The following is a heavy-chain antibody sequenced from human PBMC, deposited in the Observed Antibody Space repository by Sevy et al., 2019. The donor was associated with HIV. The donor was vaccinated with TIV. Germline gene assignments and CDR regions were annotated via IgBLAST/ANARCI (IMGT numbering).Heavy chain of an antibody. D-gene: IGHD3-22*01. CDR3: SATREYYSDSYGYFDY. CDR1: GHTLTYLS. V-gene: IGHV1-24*01. J-gene: IGHJ4*02. CDR2: FDPEDGER. Sequence: ASVKVSCKASGHTLTYLSMHWVRQAPGKGFEWIGRFDPEDGERIYAQKFQGRVTMTEDTSTDTAYMELSSLRSEDTAVYYCSATREYYSDSYGYFDYWGQGALVTVSS.